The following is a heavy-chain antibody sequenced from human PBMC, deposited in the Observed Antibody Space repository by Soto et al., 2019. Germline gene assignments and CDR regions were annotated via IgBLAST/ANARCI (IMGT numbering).Heavy chain of an antibody. CDR2: SRNKPKGYST. Sequence: GGSLRLSCAASGFTFRSYLMHWVRQAPGKGLEWVGRSRNKPKGYSTDYAASVKGRFTISRDDSKNSLYLQMSSLKTEDTAVYYCIRVFQTGGYCFDHWGQGALVTVSS. J-gene: IGHJ4*02. CDR1: GFTFRSYL. D-gene: IGHD2-21*01. V-gene: IGHV3-72*01. CDR3: IRVFQTGGYCFDH.